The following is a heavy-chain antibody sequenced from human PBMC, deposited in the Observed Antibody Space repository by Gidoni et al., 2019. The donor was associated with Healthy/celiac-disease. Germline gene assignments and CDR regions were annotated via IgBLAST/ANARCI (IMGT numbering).Heavy chain of an antibody. Sequence: QVQLVESGGGVVQPGRSLRLSCAASGFTFSSHGMLWVRQAPGQGLEWVAVISYDGSKKYDADSVKGRFTISRDNSKNTLYLQMNSLRAEDTAVYYCAKDYCSSTSCSPDDYWGQGTLVTVSS. J-gene: IGHJ4*02. D-gene: IGHD2-2*01. V-gene: IGHV3-30*18. CDR2: ISYDGSKK. CDR1: GFTFSSHG. CDR3: AKDYCSSTSCSPDDY.